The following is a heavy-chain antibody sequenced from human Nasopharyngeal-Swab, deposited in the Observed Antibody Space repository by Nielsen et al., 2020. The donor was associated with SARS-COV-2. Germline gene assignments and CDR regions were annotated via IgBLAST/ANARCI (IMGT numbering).Heavy chain of an antibody. J-gene: IGHJ3*02. CDR3: ARAYYDSSGYRAFDI. CDR2: INPNSGGT. CDR1: GYTFTGYY. D-gene: IGHD3-22*01. V-gene: IGHV1-2*04. Sequence: ASVKVSCKASGYTFTGYYMHWVRQAPGQGLEWMGWINPNSGGTNYAQKFQGWVTMTRDTSISTAYMELSSLRSEDTAVYYCARAYYDSSGYRAFDIWGQGTMVTVSS.